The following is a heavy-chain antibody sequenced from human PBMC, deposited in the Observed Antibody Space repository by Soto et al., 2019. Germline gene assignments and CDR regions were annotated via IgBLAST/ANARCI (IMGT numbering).Heavy chain of an antibody. CDR3: AKEYSSGWYYFDY. J-gene: IGHJ4*02. D-gene: IGHD6-19*01. V-gene: IGHV3-23*01. Sequence: GGSLRLSCAASGFPFSSYSMSWVSQAPGKGLEWVSTISGSDGSTYYADSVKGRFTISRDNSKNTLYLQMNSLRAEDTAVYYCAKEYSSGWYYFDYWGQGTLVTVSS. CDR2: ISGSDGST. CDR1: GFPFSSYS.